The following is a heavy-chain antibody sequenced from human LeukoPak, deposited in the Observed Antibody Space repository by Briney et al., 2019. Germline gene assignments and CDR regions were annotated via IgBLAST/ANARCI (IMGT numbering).Heavy chain of an antibody. V-gene: IGHV3-21*01. J-gene: IGHJ6*02. CDR1: GFTFSNAW. D-gene: IGHD3-10*01. CDR3: ARMEKFYYGSGGFSPPLMDV. Sequence: PGGSLRLSCAASGFTFSNAWMNWVRQAPGKGLEWVSSISSDSNSIYHADSVKGRFTISRDNAKNSLYLQMNSLRAEDTAVYYCARMEKFYYGSGGFSPPLMDVWGQGTTVIVSS. CDR2: ISSDSNSI.